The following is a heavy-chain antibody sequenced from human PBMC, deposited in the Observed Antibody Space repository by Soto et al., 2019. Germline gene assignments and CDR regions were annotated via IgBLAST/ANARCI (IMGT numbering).Heavy chain of an antibody. J-gene: IGHJ3*02. V-gene: IGHV1-69*02. D-gene: IGHD2-21*02. CDR2: IIPILGIA. CDR1: GGTFSSYT. CDR3: ASVYTVVTQFDAFDI. Sequence: QVQLVQSGAEVKKPGSSVKVSCKASGGTFSSYTISWVRQAPGQGLEWMGRIIPILGIANYARKFQGRVTITADKSTSTAYMELSSLRSEDTAVYYCASVYTVVTQFDAFDIWGQGTMVTVSS.